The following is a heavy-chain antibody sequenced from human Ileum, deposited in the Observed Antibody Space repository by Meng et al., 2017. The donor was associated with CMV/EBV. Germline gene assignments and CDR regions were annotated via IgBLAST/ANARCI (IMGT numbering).Heavy chain of an antibody. CDR2: ISSSGSTI. D-gene: IGHD2-2*01. J-gene: IGHJ6*02. Sequence: GESLKISCAASGFTFSSYEMNWVRQAPGKGLEWVSYISSSGSTIYYADSVKGRFTISRDNAKNSLYLQMNSLRAEDTAVYYCARDHIVVVPAATLYYYYGMDVWGQGTTVTVSS. V-gene: IGHV3-48*03. CDR3: ARDHIVVVPAATLYYYYGMDV. CDR1: GFTFSSYE.